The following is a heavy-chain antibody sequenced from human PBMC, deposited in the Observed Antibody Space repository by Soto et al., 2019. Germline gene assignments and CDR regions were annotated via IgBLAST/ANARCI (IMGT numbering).Heavy chain of an antibody. Sequence: GGSLRLSCAASGFTFSSYGMHWVRQAPGKGLEWVAVISYDGSNKYYADSVKGRFTISRDNSKNTLYLQMNSLRAGDTAVYYCARGDSSSWYSLDYWGQGTLVTSPQ. D-gene: IGHD6-13*01. CDR3: ARGDSSSWYSLDY. CDR2: ISYDGSNK. V-gene: IGHV3-30*03. J-gene: IGHJ4*02. CDR1: GFTFSSYG.